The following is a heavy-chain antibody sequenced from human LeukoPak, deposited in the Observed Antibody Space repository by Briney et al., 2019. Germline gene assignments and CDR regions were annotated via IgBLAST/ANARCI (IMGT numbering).Heavy chain of an antibody. J-gene: IGHJ5*02. Sequence: ASVKVSCKASGYTFTSYGISWVRQAPGQGLEWMGWISAYNGNTNYAQKLQGRVTMTTDTSTSTAHMELRSLRSDDTAVYYCARVPYPGPYNWFDPWGQGTLVTVSS. CDR2: ISAYNGNT. CDR3: ARVPYPGPYNWFDP. D-gene: IGHD3-16*01. CDR1: GYTFTSYG. V-gene: IGHV1-18*01.